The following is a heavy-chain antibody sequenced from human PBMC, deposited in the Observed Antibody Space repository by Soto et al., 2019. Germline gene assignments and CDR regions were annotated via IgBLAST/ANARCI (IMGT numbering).Heavy chain of an antibody. CDR3: AYSSTPFDY. Sequence: EVQLLESGGGLVQPGGSLRLSCAASGFTFSSYAMSWVRQAPGKGLAWVSAISGSGGSTYYADSVKGRFTISRDNSKTTLYLQMNSLSAEDTAVYYCAYSSTPFDYWGQGTLVTVSS. J-gene: IGHJ4*02. D-gene: IGHD6-13*01. CDR2: ISGSGGST. V-gene: IGHV3-23*01. CDR1: GFTFSSYA.